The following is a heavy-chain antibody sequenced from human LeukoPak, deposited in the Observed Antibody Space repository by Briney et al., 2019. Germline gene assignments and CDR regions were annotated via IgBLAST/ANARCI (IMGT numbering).Heavy chain of an antibody. D-gene: IGHD3-10*01. CDR1: GGSFSGYC. Sequence: SETLSLTCAVYGGSFSGYCWSWIRQPPGKGLEWIGEINHSGSTNYNPSLKSRVTISVDTSKNQISLKLSSVTAAGTAVYYCARGPAMVRGVNWFDPWGQGTLVTVSS. CDR2: INHSGST. CDR3: ARGPAMVRGVNWFDP. V-gene: IGHV4-34*01. J-gene: IGHJ5*02.